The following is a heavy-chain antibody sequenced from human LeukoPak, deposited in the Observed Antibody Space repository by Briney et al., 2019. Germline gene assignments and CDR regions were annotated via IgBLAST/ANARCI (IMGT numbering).Heavy chain of an antibody. CDR3: AKDARSFGGTYFDY. D-gene: IGHD4-23*01. Sequence: GGSLRLSCVASGFTLSSYSMIWVRQAPGKGLEWVSAMSGSDTGSWYADSVKGRFTISRDTSKTTLYLQMNSLRAEDTAIYYCAKDARSFGGTYFDYWGQGIQVTVSS. V-gene: IGHV3-23*01. CDR1: GFTLSSYS. CDR2: MSGSDTGS. J-gene: IGHJ4*02.